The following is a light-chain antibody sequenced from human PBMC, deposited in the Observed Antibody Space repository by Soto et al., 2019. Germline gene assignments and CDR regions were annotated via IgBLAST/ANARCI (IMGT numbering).Light chain of an antibody. CDR2: GAS. J-gene: IGKJ1*01. CDR1: RAISNF. Sequence: DIQLTQSPSSLSASVGDRVTITCRASRAISNFVAWYQQKPGEVPKLLIYGASTLLSGVPSRFSGSGSGTDFTLSIRGLQPEDVGTFYCQRYHSAPPTFGPGTKVDIK. CDR3: QRYHSAPPT. V-gene: IGKV1-27*01.